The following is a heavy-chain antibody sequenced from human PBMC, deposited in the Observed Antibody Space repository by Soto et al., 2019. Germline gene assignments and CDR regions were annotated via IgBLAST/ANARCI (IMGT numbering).Heavy chain of an antibody. V-gene: IGHV1-8*01. J-gene: IGHJ6*03. CDR3: ARQFGGLLVLRDYYYYYYMDV. Sequence: GASVKVSCKASGYTFTSYDINWVRQATGQGLEWMGWMNPNSGNTGYAQKFQGRVTMTRNTSISTAYMELSSLRSEDTAVYYCARQFGGLLVLRDYYYYYYMDVWGKGTTVTVSS. D-gene: IGHD3-16*01. CDR1: GYTFTSYD. CDR2: MNPNSGNT.